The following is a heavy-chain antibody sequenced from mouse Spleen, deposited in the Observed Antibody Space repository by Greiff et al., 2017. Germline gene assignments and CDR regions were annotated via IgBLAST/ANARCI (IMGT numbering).Heavy chain of an antibody. CDR2: ISSGSSTI. CDR1: GFTFSDYG. V-gene: IGHV5-17*01. CDR3: ANNLYAMDY. Sequence: EVKLQESGGGLVKPGGSLKLSCAASGFTFSDYGMHWVRQAPEKGLEWVAYISSGSSTIYYADTVKGRFTISRDNAKNTLFLQMTSLRSEDTAMYYCANNLYAMDYWGQGTSVTVSS. J-gene: IGHJ4*01.